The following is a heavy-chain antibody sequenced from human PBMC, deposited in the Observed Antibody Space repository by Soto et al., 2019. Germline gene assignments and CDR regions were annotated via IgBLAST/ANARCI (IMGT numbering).Heavy chain of an antibody. D-gene: IGHD2-2*02. Sequence: SVKVSCKASVGTFSSYAISWARQAPGQGLEWMGGITPLFGTANASPKFQGRVTFTADESTSIAYVELSSLRSEDTAVYYCARDRSVYCSSTSCYTFNYYYGMDVWGQGTTGTVSS. CDR2: ITPLFGTA. V-gene: IGHV1-69*13. J-gene: IGHJ6*02. CDR3: ARDRSVYCSSTSCYTFNYYYGMDV. CDR1: VGTFSSYA.